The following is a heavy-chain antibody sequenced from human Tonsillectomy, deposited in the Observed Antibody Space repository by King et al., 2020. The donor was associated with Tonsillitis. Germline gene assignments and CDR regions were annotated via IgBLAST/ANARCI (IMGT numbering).Heavy chain of an antibody. CDR1: GFTFSSYG. J-gene: IGHJ6*02. D-gene: IGHD6-6*01. V-gene: IGHV3-30*18. CDR3: GKDSVCSSSFSLVTHYYYYYGMDV. CDR2: ISYDGRNK. Sequence: VQLVESGGGVVQPGRSLRLSCAASGFTFSSYGMHWVRQAPGKGLEWGAVISYDGRNKYYADSVKRRCTISRDNSKNTMCLQMNSLRGQDTAVYYCGKDSVCSSSFSLVTHYYYYYGMDVWGQGTTVTVSS.